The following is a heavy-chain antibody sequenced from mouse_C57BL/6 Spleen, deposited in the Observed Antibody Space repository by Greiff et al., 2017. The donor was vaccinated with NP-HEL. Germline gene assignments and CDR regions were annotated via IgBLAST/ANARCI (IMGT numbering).Heavy chain of an antibody. V-gene: IGHV1-7*01. D-gene: IGHD1-1*01. CDR2: INPSSGYT. CDR3: ARSYYGSFLYFDY. Sequence: QVHVKQSGAELAKPGASVKLSCKASGYTFTSYWMHWVKQRPGQGLEWIGYINPSSGYTKYNQKFKDKATLTADKSSSTAYMQLSSLTYEDAAVYYCARSYYGSFLYFDYWGQGTTLTVSS. J-gene: IGHJ2*01. CDR1: GYTFTSYW.